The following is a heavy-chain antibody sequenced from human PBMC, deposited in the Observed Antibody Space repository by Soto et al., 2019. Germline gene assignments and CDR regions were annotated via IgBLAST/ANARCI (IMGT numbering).Heavy chain of an antibody. D-gene: IGHD2-2*01. J-gene: IGHJ6*03. Sequence: GGSLRLSCAASGFTFSSYAMSWVRQAPGRGLEWVSAISGSGGSTYYADSVKGRFTISRDNSKNTLYLQMNSLRAEDAAVYYCAKGPKSGYCSSTSCSRYYYYMDVWGKGTTVTVSS. V-gene: IGHV3-23*01. CDR2: ISGSGGST. CDR3: AKGPKSGYCSSTSCSRYYYYMDV. CDR1: GFTFSSYA.